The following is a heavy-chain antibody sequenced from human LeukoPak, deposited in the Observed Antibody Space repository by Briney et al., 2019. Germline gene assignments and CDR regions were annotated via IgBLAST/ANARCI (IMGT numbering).Heavy chain of an antibody. D-gene: IGHD6-19*01. V-gene: IGHV1-24*01. Sequence: ASVKVSCKVSGYTLTELSMHWARQAPGKGLVWMGGFDPEDGETIYAQKFQGRVTMTEDTSTDTAYMELSSLRSEDTAVYYCATSVYSSGWFIPVAFDYWGQGTLVTVSS. CDR2: FDPEDGET. CDR3: ATSVYSSGWFIPVAFDY. J-gene: IGHJ4*02. CDR1: GYTLTELS.